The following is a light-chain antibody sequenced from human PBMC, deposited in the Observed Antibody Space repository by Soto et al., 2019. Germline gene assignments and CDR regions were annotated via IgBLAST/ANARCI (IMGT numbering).Light chain of an antibody. V-gene: IGLV2-23*02. CDR2: EVT. Sequence: QSALTQPASVSGSPGQSITISCSGTSSDVGSYKLVSWYQQHPGKAPKLMISEVTKRPSGISTLFSGSKSGNTASLTISGLQPEDESDYYCCSYAGSNTWVFGGGTKLTVL. CDR1: SSDVGSYKL. J-gene: IGLJ3*02. CDR3: CSYAGSNTWV.